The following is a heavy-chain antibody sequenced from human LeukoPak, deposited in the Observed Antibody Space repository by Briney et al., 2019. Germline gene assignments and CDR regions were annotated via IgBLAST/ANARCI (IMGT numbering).Heavy chain of an antibody. CDR2: MNPNSGNT. D-gene: IGHD2-21*02. CDR1: GYTFTSYD. J-gene: IGHJ1*01. CDR3: ARDRRGVVTAIPAEYFQH. Sequence: GASVKVSCKASGYTFTSYDINWVRQATGQGLEWMGWMNPNSGNTGYAQKFQGRVTMTRNTSISTAYMELSSLRSEDTAVYYCARDRRGVVTAIPAEYFQHWGQGTLVTVSS. V-gene: IGHV1-8*01.